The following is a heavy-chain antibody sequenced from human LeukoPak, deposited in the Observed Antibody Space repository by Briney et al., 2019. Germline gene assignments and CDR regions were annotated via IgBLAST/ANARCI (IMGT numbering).Heavy chain of an antibody. J-gene: IGHJ3*02. D-gene: IGHD2-15*01. CDR2: ISGSGSTT. CDR3: ARPRLEYCSGGSCFDAFDI. Sequence: GGSLRLSCKVSGFTVSSNSWNWVRQAPGKGLEWVSAISGSGSTTYYADSVKGRFTISRDNSKNTLFLQMNSLTAEDTAIYSCARPRLEYCSGGSCFDAFDIWGQGTMVTVSS. V-gene: IGHV3-23*01. CDR1: GFTVSSNS.